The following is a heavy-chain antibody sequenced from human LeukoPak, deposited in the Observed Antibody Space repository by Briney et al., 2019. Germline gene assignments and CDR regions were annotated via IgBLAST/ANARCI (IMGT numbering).Heavy chain of an antibody. CDR1: GFTFSSYA. Sequence: GGSLRLSCAASGFTFSSYAMSWVRQAPARGLEWVSSLRGDGETFYGDSVKGRFPLSRDESRNTVYLQMNNLRVEDTAVYFCAKASWVSSADAVLWGQGTVVTVSS. CDR2: LRGDGET. V-gene: IGHV3-23*01. J-gene: IGHJ4*02. CDR3: AKASWVSSADAVL. D-gene: IGHD3-3*01.